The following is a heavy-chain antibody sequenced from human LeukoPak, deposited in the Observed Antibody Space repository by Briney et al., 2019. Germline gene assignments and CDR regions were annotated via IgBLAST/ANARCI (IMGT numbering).Heavy chain of an antibody. CDR2: TYYGSKWYN. D-gene: IGHD3-22*01. CDR3: AREMYYYDSSGYQMAEYFQH. CDR1: GDSVSSNSAA. V-gene: IGHV6-1*01. J-gene: IGHJ1*01. Sequence: SQTLSLTCAISGDSVSSNSAAWNWIRQSPSRGLEWLGRTYYGSKWYNDYAVSVKSRITINPDTSKNQFSLQLNSVTPEDTAVYYCAREMYYYDSSGYQMAEYFQHWGQGTLVTVSS.